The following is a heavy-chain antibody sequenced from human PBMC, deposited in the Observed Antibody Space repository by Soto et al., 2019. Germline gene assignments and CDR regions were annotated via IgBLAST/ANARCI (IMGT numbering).Heavy chain of an antibody. D-gene: IGHD3-3*01. CDR3: ARPHVGDYDFWSGYPREWFDP. CDR1: GGSISSYY. Sequence: SETLSLTCTVSGGSISSYYWSWIRQPPGKGLEWIGYIYYSGSTNYNPSLKSRVTISVDTSKNQFSLKLSSVTAADTAVYYCARPHVGDYDFWSGYPREWFDPWGQGTLVTVSS. J-gene: IGHJ5*02. V-gene: IGHV4-59*08. CDR2: IYYSGST.